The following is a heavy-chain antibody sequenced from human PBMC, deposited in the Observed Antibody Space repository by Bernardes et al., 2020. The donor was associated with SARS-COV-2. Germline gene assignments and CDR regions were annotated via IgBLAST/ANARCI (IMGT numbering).Heavy chain of an antibody. CDR1: GYTFTSYG. J-gene: IGHJ4*02. CDR3: ARTEEDDYGDSDY. D-gene: IGHD4-17*01. V-gene: IGHV1-18*01. Sequence: ASVKVSCKASGYTFTSYGISWVRQAPGQGLEWMGWISNYNGNTNYAQKFQGRVTMTTDTSTGTAYMDLRSLRSDDTAVYYCARTEEDDYGDSDYWGQGTLVTVSS. CDR2: ISNYNGNT.